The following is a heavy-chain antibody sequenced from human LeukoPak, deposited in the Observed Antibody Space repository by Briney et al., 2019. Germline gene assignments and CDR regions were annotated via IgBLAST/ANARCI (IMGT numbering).Heavy chain of an antibody. J-gene: IGHJ6*03. CDR1: GGSISSYY. CDR2: FYYSGST. CDR3: ARSISLLSYYMAV. D-gene: IGHD3-16*02. V-gene: IGHV4-59*08. Sequence: SETLSLTCTVSGGSISSYYWSWIRQPAGKGLEWIGSFYYSGSTNYSPSLNSRVTISLDTSKNQFSLRLSSVTAADTAVYFCARSISLLSYYMAVWGNGTTVIVSS.